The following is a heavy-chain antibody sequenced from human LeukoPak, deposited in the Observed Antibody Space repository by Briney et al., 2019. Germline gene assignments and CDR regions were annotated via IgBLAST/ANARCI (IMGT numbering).Heavy chain of an antibody. V-gene: IGHV3-23*01. D-gene: IGHD6-19*01. CDR3: AKDRDSGWYGDAFDI. Sequence: PGGSLRFSCAASGFTFSSYAMSWVRQAPGKGLEWVSAISGSGGSTYYADSVKGRFTISRDNSKNTLYLQMNSLRAEDTAVYYCAKDRDSGWYGDAFDIWGQGTMVTVSS. CDR2: ISGSGGST. J-gene: IGHJ3*02. CDR1: GFTFSSYA.